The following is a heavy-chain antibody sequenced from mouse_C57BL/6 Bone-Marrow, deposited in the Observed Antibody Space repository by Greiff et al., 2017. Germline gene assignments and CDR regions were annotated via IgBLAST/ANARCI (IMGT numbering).Heavy chain of an antibody. Sequence: VQLQESGAELVKPGASVKLSCKASGYTFTSYWMQWVKQRPGQGLEWIGEIDPSDSYTNYNQKFKGKATLTVDTSSSTAYMQLSSLTSEDSAVYYCASYDWFAYWGQETLVTVSA. CDR2: IDPSDSYT. D-gene: IGHD2-3*01. J-gene: IGHJ3*01. CDR3: ASYDWFAY. CDR1: GYTFTSYW. V-gene: IGHV1-50*01.